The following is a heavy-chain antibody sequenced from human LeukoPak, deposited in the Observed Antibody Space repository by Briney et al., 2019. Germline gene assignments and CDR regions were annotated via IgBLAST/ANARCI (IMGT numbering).Heavy chain of an antibody. CDR3: AKIQGYYFDY. CDR1: GFTFSSYA. D-gene: IGHD5-18*01. CDR2: ISSSGGST. V-gene: IGHV3-23*01. Sequence: PGGSLRLSCAASGFTFSSYAMSWVRQAPGKGLEWVSAISSSGGSTYYADSVKGRFTTSRDNSKNTLYLQMNSLSAEDTAVYYCAKIQGYYFDYWGQGTLVTVSS. J-gene: IGHJ4*02.